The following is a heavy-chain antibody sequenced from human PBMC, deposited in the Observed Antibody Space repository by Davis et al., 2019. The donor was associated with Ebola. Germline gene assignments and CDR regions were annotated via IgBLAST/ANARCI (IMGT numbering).Heavy chain of an antibody. CDR1: GYTFTSYY. CDR3: ARTPQYSGYGAYFDH. CDR2: INPSGGST. V-gene: IGHV1-46*01. Sequence: ASVKVSCKASGYTFTSYYMHWVRQAPGQGLEWMGIINPSGGSTSYAQKFQGRVTMTRDTSTSTVYMELSSLRSEDTAMYYCARTPQYSGYGAYFDHWGQGTLVTVSS. D-gene: IGHD3-22*01. J-gene: IGHJ4*02.